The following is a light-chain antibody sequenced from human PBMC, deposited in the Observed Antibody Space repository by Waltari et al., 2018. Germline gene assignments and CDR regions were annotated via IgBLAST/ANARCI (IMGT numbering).Light chain of an antibody. J-gene: IGKJ1*01. CDR1: RSVTDNY. V-gene: IGKV3-20*01. Sequence: IVFTQSPATPSLSPGERATLSCRASRSVTDNYLPWYQQKPGQAPRLLIYGASSRATGIPHRFSGSGSGADFTLTISRQEPEDFAVYFCHYYGSSPWTFGQGTKVEIK. CDR2: GAS. CDR3: HYYGSSPWT.